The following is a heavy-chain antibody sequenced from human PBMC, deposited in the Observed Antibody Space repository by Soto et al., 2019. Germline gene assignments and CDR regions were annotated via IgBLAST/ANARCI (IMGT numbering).Heavy chain of an antibody. V-gene: IGHV4-4*02. D-gene: IGHD1-1*01. CDR2: VHISGHS. Sequence: SETRSLAGPLSGCSVRSPNWLNWVRQAPDKGLEWIAEVHISGHSNYNPSLRSRVSVSIDSSKNQFYLNLNSVTAADTAIYYCARVRQGCSANNCYFDPWGQGTQVTGSS. J-gene: IGHJ5*01. CDR3: ARVRQGCSANNCYFDP. CDR1: GCSVRSPNW.